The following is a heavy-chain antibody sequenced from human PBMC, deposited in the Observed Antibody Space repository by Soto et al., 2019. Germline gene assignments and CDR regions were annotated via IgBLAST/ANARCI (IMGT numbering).Heavy chain of an antibody. J-gene: IGHJ4*02. V-gene: IGHV1-3*01. CDR1: GYTFTSYA. D-gene: IGHD2-2*01. CDR2: INAGNGNT. Sequence: QVQLVQSGAEVKKPGASVKVSCKASGYTFTSYAMHWVRQAPGQRLEWMGWINAGNGNTKYSQKFQGRVTITRDTSASTAYMELSSLRSEDTAVYYCARRFHCSSTSCYSGLDYWGQGTLVTVSS. CDR3: ARRFHCSSTSCYSGLDY.